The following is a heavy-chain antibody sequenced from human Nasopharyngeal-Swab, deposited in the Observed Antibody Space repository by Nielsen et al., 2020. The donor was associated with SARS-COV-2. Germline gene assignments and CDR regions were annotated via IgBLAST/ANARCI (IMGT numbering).Heavy chain of an antibody. D-gene: IGHD6-19*01. CDR1: GFRDYS. CDR3: AKDMAYSSEFVFWFDP. CDR2: ISSSSSDI. V-gene: IGHV3-21*04. J-gene: IGHJ5*02. Sequence: GESLKISCVDSGFRDYSMNWVRQAPGKGLEWVSSISSSSSDIYYADSVKGRFTISRDNAKNSLYLQMNSLRAEDTALYYCAKDMAYSSEFVFWFDPWGQGTLVTVSS.